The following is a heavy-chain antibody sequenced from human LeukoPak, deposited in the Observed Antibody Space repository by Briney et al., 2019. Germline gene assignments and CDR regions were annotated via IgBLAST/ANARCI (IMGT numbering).Heavy chain of an antibody. CDR1: GFTFSSYA. V-gene: IGHV3-30-3*01. J-gene: IGHJ4*02. CDR2: ISYDGSNK. Sequence: GESLRLSCAASGFTFSSYAMHWVRQAPGKGLEWVAVISYDGSNKYYADSVKGRFTISRDNSKNTLYLQMNSLRAEDTAVYYCARDYGGNSVPDYWGQGTLVTVSS. CDR3: ARDYGGNSVPDY. D-gene: IGHD4-23*01.